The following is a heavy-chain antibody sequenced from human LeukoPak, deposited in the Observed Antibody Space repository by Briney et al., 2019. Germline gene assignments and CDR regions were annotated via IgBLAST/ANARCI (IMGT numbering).Heavy chain of an antibody. J-gene: IGHJ6*02. Sequence: PGGSLRLSCAASGRTFSSYAMSWVRQAPGKGLEWVSGISGSGGTADYAESVKGRFIISRDNSKNTLYVQMNSLRAEDTAVYYCAKARAARQYGMDVWGQGTTVTVSS. D-gene: IGHD6-6*01. V-gene: IGHV3-23*01. CDR2: ISGSGGTA. CDR1: GRTFSSYA. CDR3: AKARAARQYGMDV.